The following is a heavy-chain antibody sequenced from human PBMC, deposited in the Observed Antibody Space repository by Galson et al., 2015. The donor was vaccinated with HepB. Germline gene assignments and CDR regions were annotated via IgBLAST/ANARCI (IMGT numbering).Heavy chain of an antibody. V-gene: IGHV3-21*01. J-gene: IGHJ5*01. CDR3: ARDQGYCSGTSCPNWFDS. CDR2: ISTSGSYI. CDR1: GFTFSSFS. Sequence: SLRLSCAASGFTFSSFSVNWVRQAPGKGLEWVSSISTSGSYISYADSVKGRFTISRDNAKNSLSLQMDSLRAEDTAVYYCARDQGYCSGTSCPNWFDSWGQGTLVTVSS. D-gene: IGHD2-2*01.